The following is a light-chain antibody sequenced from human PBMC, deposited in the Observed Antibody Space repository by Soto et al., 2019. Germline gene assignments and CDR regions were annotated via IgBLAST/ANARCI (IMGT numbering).Light chain of an antibody. V-gene: IGKV1-5*03. CDR3: QHYNSYSGA. CDR1: QTISSW. J-gene: IGKJ1*01. CDR2: KAS. Sequence: DIKMTQSPSTLSGSVGDRGTIPCRASQTISSWLAWYQQKPGKAPKLLIYKASTLKSGVPSRFSGSGSGTEFTLNISSLQRDDFATYYFQHYNSYSGAFGKGAKVDIK.